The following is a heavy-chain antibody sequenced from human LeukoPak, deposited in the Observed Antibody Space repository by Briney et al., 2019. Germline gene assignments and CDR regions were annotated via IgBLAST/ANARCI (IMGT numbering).Heavy chain of an antibody. J-gene: IGHJ6*02. CDR2: IIPIFGTA. V-gene: IGHV1-69*13. Sequence: SVKVSCKASGGTFSSYAISWVRQAPGQGLEWMGGIIPIFGTANYAQKFQGGVTITADESTSTAYMELSSLRSEDTAVYYCARDTTYYDSFPIEGMDVWGQGTTVTVSS. D-gene: IGHD3-22*01. CDR3: ARDTTYYDSFPIEGMDV. CDR1: GGTFSSYA.